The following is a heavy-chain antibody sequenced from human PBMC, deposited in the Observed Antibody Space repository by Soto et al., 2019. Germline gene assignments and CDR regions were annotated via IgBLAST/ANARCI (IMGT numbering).Heavy chain of an antibody. CDR2: ISASNGNT. V-gene: IGHV1-18*01. D-gene: IGHD3-16*01. CDR3: ARDRVAGIWGDAFDI. Sequence: ASVKVSCKAPGYTFATYGFSWVRQAPGQGLEWMGWISASNGNTNYAQKLRGRVTMTTDTSTSTAYMDLRSLTSDDTAVYYCARDRVAGIWGDAFDIWGQGTMVTVSS. J-gene: IGHJ3*02. CDR1: GYTFATYG.